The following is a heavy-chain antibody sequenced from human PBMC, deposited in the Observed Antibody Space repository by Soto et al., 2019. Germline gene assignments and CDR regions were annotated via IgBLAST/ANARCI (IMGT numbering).Heavy chain of an antibody. CDR1: GFTFSSYA. CDR2: ISWNSGSI. V-gene: IGHV3-9*01. Sequence: EVQLLESGGGLVQPGGSLRLSCAASGFTFSSYAMSWVRQAPGKGLEWVSAISWNSGSIGYADSVKGRFTISRDNAKNSLYLQMNSLRAEDTALYYCAKDISSGWPAVYFQHWGQGTLVTVSS. D-gene: IGHD6-19*01. CDR3: AKDISSGWPAVYFQH. J-gene: IGHJ1*01.